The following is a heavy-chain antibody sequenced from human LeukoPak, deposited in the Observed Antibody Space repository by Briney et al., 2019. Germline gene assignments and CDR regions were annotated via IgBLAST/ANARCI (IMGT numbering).Heavy chain of an antibody. CDR3: ARGPRHYYYYYMDV. J-gene: IGHJ6*03. V-gene: IGHV4-61*02. CDR2: IYTSGST. CDR1: GGSISSGSYY. Sequence: SQTLSLTCTVPGGSISSGSYYWSWIRQPAGKGLEWIGRIYTSGSTNYNPSLKSRVTISVDTSKNQFSLKLSSVTAADTAVYYCARGPRHYYYYYMDVWGKGTTVTVSS.